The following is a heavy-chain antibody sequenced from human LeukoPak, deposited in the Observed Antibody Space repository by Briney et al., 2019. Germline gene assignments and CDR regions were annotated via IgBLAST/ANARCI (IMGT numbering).Heavy chain of an antibody. Sequence: GASVKVSCKTSGYTFTSYDTNWVRQATGQGLEWMGGMDGNSGKTAYAQKFLGRVTITRNTSISTAYMELSSLRSEDTAVYYCARLYYYASSGYDALDIWGQGTMVTVSS. D-gene: IGHD3-22*01. CDR1: GYTFTSYD. CDR2: MDGNSGKT. V-gene: IGHV1-8*01. CDR3: ARLYYYASSGYDALDI. J-gene: IGHJ3*02.